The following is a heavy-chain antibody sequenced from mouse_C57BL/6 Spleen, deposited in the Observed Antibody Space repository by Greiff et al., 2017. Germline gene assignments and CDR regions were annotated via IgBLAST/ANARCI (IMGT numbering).Heavy chain of an antibody. V-gene: IGHV1-18*01. Sequence: VQLQQSGPELVKPGASVKIPCKASGYTFTDYNMDWVKQSHGKSLEWIGDINPNNGGTIYNQKFKGKATLTVDKSSSTAYMELRSLTSEDTAVYYCARRERFPYYFDYWGQGTTLTVSS. J-gene: IGHJ2*01. CDR2: INPNNGGT. CDR3: ARRERFPYYFDY. CDR1: GYTFTDYN.